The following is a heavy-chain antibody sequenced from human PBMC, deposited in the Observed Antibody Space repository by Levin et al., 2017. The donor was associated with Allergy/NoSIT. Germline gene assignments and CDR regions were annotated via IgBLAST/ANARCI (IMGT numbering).Heavy chain of an antibody. CDR1: GFSFSNFW. V-gene: IGHV3-7*01. J-gene: IGHJ4*02. D-gene: IGHD6-13*01. CDR2: IKPDGSET. Sequence: PGESLKISCSTSGFSFSNFWMTWVRQAPGRGLEWVANIKPDGSETYYVDSLRGRFTISRDNIKSSLFLQMNSLRAEDTAVYYCTRNTVAGIGDSWGQGTLVTVSS. CDR3: TRNTVAGIGDS.